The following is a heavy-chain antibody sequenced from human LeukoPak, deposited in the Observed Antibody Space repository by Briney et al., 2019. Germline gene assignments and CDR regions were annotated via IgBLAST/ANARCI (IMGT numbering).Heavy chain of an antibody. CDR3: AKDEAGYYFDY. V-gene: IGHV3-30*04. CDR1: GFSFSSYA. J-gene: IGHJ4*02. Sequence: GRSLRLSCAASGFSFSSYAMHWVRQAPGTGLEWVAIISYDGSNKYYADSVKGRFTISRDNSKNTLYLQMNSLRAEDTAVYYCAKDEAGYYFDYWGQGTLVTVSS. CDR2: ISYDGSNK. D-gene: IGHD6-13*01.